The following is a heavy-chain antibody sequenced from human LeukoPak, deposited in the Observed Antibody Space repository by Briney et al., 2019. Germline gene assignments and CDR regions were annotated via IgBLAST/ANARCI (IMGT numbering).Heavy chain of an antibody. CDR1: GFTVSNNY. Sequence: GGSLSLSFAASGFTVSNNYMSWVRQAPGKGLEWVSVIYRDDSTYYADSVKGRFTISRDNSKNTLYLQMNSLRAEDTAVYYCVRSTGTYYYYGMDVWGQGTTVTVSS. CDR2: IYRDDST. D-gene: IGHD1-1*01. V-gene: IGHV3-53*01. CDR3: VRSTGTYYYYGMDV. J-gene: IGHJ6*02.